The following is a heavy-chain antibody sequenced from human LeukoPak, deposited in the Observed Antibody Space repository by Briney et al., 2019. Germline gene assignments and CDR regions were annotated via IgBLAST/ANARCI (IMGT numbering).Heavy chain of an antibody. CDR2: INTNTGNP. CDR1: GYTFSDYA. Sequence: ASVKVSCTASGYTFSDYAMNWVRQAPGQGLEWMGWINTNTGNPTYAQGFTGRFVFSLDTSVSTAYLQISSLKAEDTAMYYCARYQGRRARENWFDPWGQGTLVTVSS. D-gene: IGHD6-6*01. J-gene: IGHJ5*02. CDR3: ARYQGRRARENWFDP. V-gene: IGHV7-4-1*02.